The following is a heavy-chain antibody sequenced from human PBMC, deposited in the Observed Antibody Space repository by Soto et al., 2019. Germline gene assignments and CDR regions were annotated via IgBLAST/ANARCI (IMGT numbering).Heavy chain of an antibody. Sequence: QVHLVESGGGVVQPGRSLRLSCAASGFPFSAYGMHWVRQAPGKGLEWLAMIYYDGNNKYYAPSVEGRFTISRDNSKNTLYLQMNSLRVEDTAVYYCARVGGTVTYDYWGQGTLVIVSS. V-gene: IGHV3-33*01. J-gene: IGHJ4*02. D-gene: IGHD4-17*01. CDR1: GFPFSAYG. CDR3: ARVGGTVTYDY. CDR2: IYYDGNNK.